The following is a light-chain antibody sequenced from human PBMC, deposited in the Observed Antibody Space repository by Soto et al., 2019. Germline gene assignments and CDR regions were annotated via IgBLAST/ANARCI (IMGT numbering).Light chain of an antibody. CDR1: SSNIGSNY. J-gene: IGLJ3*02. V-gene: IGLV1-47*01. CDR3: AAWDDSLRGWV. Sequence: QLVLTQPPSASGTPGQRVTISCSGSSSNIGSNYVYWYQQLPGTAPKLLIYRNNQRPSGVPDRFSGSKSGTSASLAISGLRSEDEADYYCAAWDDSLRGWVFGGGTQLTVL. CDR2: RNN.